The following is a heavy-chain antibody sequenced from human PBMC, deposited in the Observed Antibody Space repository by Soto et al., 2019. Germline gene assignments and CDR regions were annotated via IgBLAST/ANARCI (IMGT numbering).Heavy chain of an antibody. CDR3: AKDLLPARIQLWSPAPS. J-gene: IGHJ5*02. V-gene: IGHV3-30*18. CDR1: GFTFSSYG. CDR2: ISYDGSNK. Sequence: GGSLRLSCAASGFTFSSYGMHWVRQAPGKGLEWVAVISYDGSNKYYADSVKGRFTISRDNSKNTLYLQMNSLRAEDTAVYYCAKDLLPARIQLWSPAPSWGQGTLVTVSS. D-gene: IGHD5-18*01.